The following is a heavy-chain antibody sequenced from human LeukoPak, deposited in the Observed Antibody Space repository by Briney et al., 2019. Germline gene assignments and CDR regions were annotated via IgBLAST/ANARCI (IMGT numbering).Heavy chain of an antibody. Sequence: GSLRLSCAASGFTFSSYAMSWVRQPPGKGLEWIGSISYSGSTNYNPSLKSRVTISVDTSKNQFSLKLSSVTAADTAVYYCARLSTVTTSFDYWGQGTLVTVSS. CDR3: ARLSTVTTSFDY. CDR2: ISYSGST. CDR1: GFTFSSYA. V-gene: IGHV4-38-2*01. D-gene: IGHD4-17*01. J-gene: IGHJ4*02.